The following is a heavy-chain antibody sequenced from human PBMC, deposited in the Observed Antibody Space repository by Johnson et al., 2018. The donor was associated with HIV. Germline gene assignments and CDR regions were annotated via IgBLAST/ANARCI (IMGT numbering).Heavy chain of an antibody. D-gene: IGHD3-16*01. V-gene: IGHV3-7*04. Sequence: VPLVESGGGVARPGGSLRLSCGGSGFSFSLYWLTWVRQAPGKGLEWVANINQDGSEMYYVDSVKGRFTISRDNANNSLYVQMNSLRAEDTAVYYCARGRGALDIWGQGTMVTVSS. J-gene: IGHJ3*02. CDR3: ARGRGALDI. CDR1: GFSFSLYW. CDR2: INQDGSEM.